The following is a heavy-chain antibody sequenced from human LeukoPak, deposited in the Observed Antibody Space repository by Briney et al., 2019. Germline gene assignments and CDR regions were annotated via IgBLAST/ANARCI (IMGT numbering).Heavy chain of an antibody. CDR3: ARDRGGIYYDSSGYDT. D-gene: IGHD3-22*01. CDR2: INPSGGST. CDR1: GYTFTGYY. Sequence: ASVTVSCKASGYTFTGYYMHWVRQAPGQGLEWMGIINPSGGSTSYAQKFQGRVTMTRDTSTSTVYMELSSLRSEDTAVYYCARDRGGIYYDSSGYDTWGQGTLVTVSS. J-gene: IGHJ4*02. V-gene: IGHV1-46*01.